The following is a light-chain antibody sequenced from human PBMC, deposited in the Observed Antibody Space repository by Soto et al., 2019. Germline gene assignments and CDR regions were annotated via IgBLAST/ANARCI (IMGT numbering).Light chain of an antibody. CDR1: QSVSSY. Sequence: EIVLTQSPATLSLSPGEGATLSCRASQSVSSYLAWYQQKPGQAPRLLIYDASNRATGIPARFSGSGSGTDFTLTICSLEPEDFAVYYCQQRSSWPWTFGQGTKVEIK. V-gene: IGKV3-11*01. CDR2: DAS. J-gene: IGKJ1*01. CDR3: QQRSSWPWT.